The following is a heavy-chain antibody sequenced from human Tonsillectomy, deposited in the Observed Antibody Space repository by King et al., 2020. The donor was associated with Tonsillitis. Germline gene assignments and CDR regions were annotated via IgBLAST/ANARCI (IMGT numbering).Heavy chain of an antibody. Sequence: QLQESGPGLVKASETLSLTCTVSGGSISSYFWSWIRQPPGKGLEWIGYIYYSGSTYSGSTNYNPSLKSRVTISVDTSKNQFPLQLSSVTAADTAVYYCARSGNFDYWGRGTLVTVSS. CDR2: IYYSGSTYSGST. CDR3: ARSGNFDY. V-gene: IGHV4-59*01. CDR1: GGSISSYF. J-gene: IGHJ4*02. D-gene: IGHD2-15*01.